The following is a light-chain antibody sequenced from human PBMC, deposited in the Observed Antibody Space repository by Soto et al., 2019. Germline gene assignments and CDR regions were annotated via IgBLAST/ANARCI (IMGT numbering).Light chain of an antibody. Sequence: AIQMTQSPSSLSAFVGDSVTITCRASQDIYDEVGWYQQKPGKAPKLLIFGASSLQSGVPSRFRGSGTGTDFNLTISGLQAADFATYYCLQHDSYPWTFRQGTKVEIK. CDR1: QDIYDE. J-gene: IGKJ1*01. CDR2: GAS. CDR3: LQHDSYPWT. V-gene: IGKV1-6*01.